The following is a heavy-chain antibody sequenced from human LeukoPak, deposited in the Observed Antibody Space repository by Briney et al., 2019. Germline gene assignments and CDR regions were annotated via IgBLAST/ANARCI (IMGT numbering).Heavy chain of an antibody. CDR2: XYTSGST. V-gene: IGHV4-61*02. Sequence: PXGXXVXXXGRXYTSGSTNYNPSLKSRVTISVDTSKNQFSLKLSSVTAADTAVYYCARSSGYYYDSSGPGAFDIWGQGTMVTVS. D-gene: IGHD3-22*01. J-gene: IGHJ3*02. CDR3: ARSSGYYYDSSGPGAFDI.